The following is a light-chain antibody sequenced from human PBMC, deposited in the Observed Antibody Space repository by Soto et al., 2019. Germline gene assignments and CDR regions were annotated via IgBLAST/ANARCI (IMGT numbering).Light chain of an antibody. CDR2: DTS. Sequence: ETVMTQSPGTLSVSLGERATLSCRASQSVSIHLAWYQQKPGQPHSLLIYDTSTRATGIPARCSGSGSGTEFTLTISSLQSEDFATYYCQQYNTYWTFGQGTKVDIK. J-gene: IGKJ1*01. V-gene: IGKV3-15*01. CDR3: QQYNTYWT. CDR1: QSVSIH.